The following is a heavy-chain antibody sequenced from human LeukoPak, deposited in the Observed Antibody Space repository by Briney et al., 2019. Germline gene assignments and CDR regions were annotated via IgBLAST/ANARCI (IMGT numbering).Heavy chain of an antibody. Sequence: PSETLSLTCAVYGGSFSGYYWSWIRQPPGKGLAWIGEINHSGSTNYNPSLKSRVTISVDTSKNQFSLKLSSVTAADTAVYYCARGPSSSGYYYGMDVWGQGTTVTVSS. CDR1: GGSFSGYY. CDR2: INHSGST. D-gene: IGHD6-13*01. CDR3: ARGPSSSGYYYGMDV. J-gene: IGHJ6*02. V-gene: IGHV4-34*01.